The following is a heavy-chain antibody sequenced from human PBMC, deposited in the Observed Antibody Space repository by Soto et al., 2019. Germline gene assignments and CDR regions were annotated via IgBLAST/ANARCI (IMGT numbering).Heavy chain of an antibody. Sequence: SETLSLTCTVSGGSISSYYWSWIRQPPGKGLEWIGYIYYSGSTNYNPSLKSRVTISVDTSKNQFSLKLSSVTAADTAVYYCARLLWSRGDWFDPWGQGTLVTGSS. CDR3: ARLLWSRGDWFDP. V-gene: IGHV4-59*08. D-gene: IGHD3-10*01. CDR2: IYYSGST. J-gene: IGHJ5*02. CDR1: GGSISSYY.